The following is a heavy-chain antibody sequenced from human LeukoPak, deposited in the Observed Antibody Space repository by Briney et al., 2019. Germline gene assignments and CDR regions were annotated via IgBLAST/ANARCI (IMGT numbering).Heavy chain of an antibody. D-gene: IGHD2-15*01. V-gene: IGHV3-53*01. Sequence: GGSLTLSCPASGLSVTNTYMTWVRQAPGKGLEWVSFIYSGGGTNYADSLKGRFSISRDNSKNTLYLQMNSLRAEDTAVYYCVGEDKYWGQGTLVTVSS. CDR2: IYSGGGT. CDR1: GLSVTNTY. J-gene: IGHJ4*02. CDR3: VGEDKY.